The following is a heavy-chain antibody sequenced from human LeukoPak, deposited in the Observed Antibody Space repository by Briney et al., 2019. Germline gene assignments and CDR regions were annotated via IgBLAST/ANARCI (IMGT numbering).Heavy chain of an antibody. CDR3: ARGQKGMEGGSGSYYHYYYYYGMDV. CDR2: IYYSGST. CDR1: GGSISSGDYY. D-gene: IGHD3-10*01. J-gene: IGHJ6*02. Sequence: SQTLSLTCTVSGGSISSGDYYWSWIRQPPGKGLEWIGYIYYSGSTYYNPSLKSRVTISVDTSKNQFSLKLSSATAADTAVYYCARGQKGMEGGSGSYYHYYYYYGMDVWGQGTAVTVSS. V-gene: IGHV4-30-4*01.